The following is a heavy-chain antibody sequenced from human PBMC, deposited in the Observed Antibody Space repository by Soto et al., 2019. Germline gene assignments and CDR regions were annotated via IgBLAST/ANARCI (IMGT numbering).Heavy chain of an antibody. CDR2: ISAYNGNT. D-gene: IGHD1-26*01. CDR3: ASYVVGATGPHGYYYYGMAV. CDR1: GYTFTSYG. Sequence: ASVKVSCKASGYTFTSYGISWVRQAPGQGLEWMGWISAYNGNTNYAQKLQGRVTMTTDTSTSTAYMELRSLRSDDTAVYYCASYVVGATGPHGYYYYGMAVRGQGTTVTVSS. J-gene: IGHJ6*02. V-gene: IGHV1-18*01.